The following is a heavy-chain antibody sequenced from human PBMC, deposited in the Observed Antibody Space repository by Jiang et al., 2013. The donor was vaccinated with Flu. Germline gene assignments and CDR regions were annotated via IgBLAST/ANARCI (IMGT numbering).Heavy chain of an antibody. CDR2: IYYSGST. V-gene: IGHV4-59*01. Sequence: SGPGLVKPSETLSLTCTVSGGSISSYYWSWIRQPPGKGLEWIGYIYYSGSTNYNPSLKSRVTISVDTSKNQFSLKLSSVTAADTAVYYCARGGTYYYDSSGYPTTAFDIWGQGTMVTVSS. J-gene: IGHJ3*02. CDR3: ARGGTYYYDSSGYPTTAFDI. CDR1: GGSISSYY. D-gene: IGHD3-22*01.